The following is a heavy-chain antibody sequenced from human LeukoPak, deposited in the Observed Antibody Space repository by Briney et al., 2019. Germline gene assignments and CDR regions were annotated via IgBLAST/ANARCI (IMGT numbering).Heavy chain of an antibody. J-gene: IGHJ4*02. D-gene: IGHD3-3*01. CDR2: IRSKAYGGTT. CDR3: TRVPYDFWSGYYSCDY. CDR1: GFTFGDYA. Sequence: KPGRSLRLSCIASGFTFGDYAMSWFRQAPGKGLEWVGFIRSKAYGGTTEYAASVKGRFTISRDDSKSVAYLQMNSLKTEDTAVHYCTRVPYDFWSGYYSCDYWGQGTLVTVSS. V-gene: IGHV3-49*05.